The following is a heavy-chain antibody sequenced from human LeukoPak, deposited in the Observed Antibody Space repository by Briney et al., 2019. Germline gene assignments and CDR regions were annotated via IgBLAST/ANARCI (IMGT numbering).Heavy chain of an antibody. CDR1: GGSISSYY. CDR2: IYYSGST. J-gene: IGHJ6*02. V-gene: IGHV4-59*01. Sequence: SETLSLTCTVSGGSISSYYWSWIRQPPGKGLEWIGYIYYSGSTNYNPSLKSRVTISVDTSKNQFSLKLSSVTAADTAVYYCARDRDVPYYDSSGYYQGDYYYCMDVWGQGTTVTVSS. CDR3: ARDRDVPYYDSSGYYQGDYYYCMDV. D-gene: IGHD3-22*01.